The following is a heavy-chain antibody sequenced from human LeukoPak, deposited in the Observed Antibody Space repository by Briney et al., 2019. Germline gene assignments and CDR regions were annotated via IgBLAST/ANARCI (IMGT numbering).Heavy chain of an antibody. V-gene: IGHV4-59*08. J-gene: IGHJ4*02. CDR2: IYYSGST. CDR3: ARSSGGVNGKGHPDY. D-gene: IGHD3-16*01. Sequence: SETLSLTCTVSGGSISSYYWSWIRQPPGKGLEWIGYIYYSGSTNYNPSLKSRVTISVDTSKNQFSLKLSSVTAADTAVYYCARSSGGVNGKGHPDYWGQGTLVTVSS. CDR1: GGSISSYY.